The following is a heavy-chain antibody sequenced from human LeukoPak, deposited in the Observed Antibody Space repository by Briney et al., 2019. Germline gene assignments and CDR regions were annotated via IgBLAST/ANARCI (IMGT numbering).Heavy chain of an antibody. J-gene: IGHJ3*02. CDR3: AWDSGAFEI. Sequence: GASVKVSCKASGYTFTSYYISWMRQAPGQGLQWMGRISAHNGQTNYTQKVQGRVTMTTDTSTSTVYMELRSLRSDDTAVYYCAWDSGAFEIWGQGTMVTVSS. V-gene: IGHV1-18*01. CDR2: ISAHNGQT. CDR1: GYTFTSYY.